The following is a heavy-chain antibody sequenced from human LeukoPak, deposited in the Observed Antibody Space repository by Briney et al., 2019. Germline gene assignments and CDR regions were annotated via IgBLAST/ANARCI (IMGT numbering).Heavy chain of an antibody. Sequence: SETLSLTCTVSGGSISSSSYYWSWIRQPAGKGLEWIGRIYTSGSTNYNPSLKSRVTMSVDTSKNQFSLKLSSATAADTAVYYCARGEWFLGYWGQGTLVTVSS. J-gene: IGHJ4*02. V-gene: IGHV4-61*02. CDR3: ARGEWFLGY. CDR1: GGSISSSSYY. D-gene: IGHD3-3*01. CDR2: IYTSGST.